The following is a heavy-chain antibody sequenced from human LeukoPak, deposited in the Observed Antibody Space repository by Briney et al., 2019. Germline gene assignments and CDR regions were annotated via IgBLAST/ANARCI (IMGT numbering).Heavy chain of an antibody. CDR3: AREPQYSTTWLNWFDP. CDR1: GGTFSIYA. CDR2: IIPIFGTA. V-gene: IGHV1-69*01. J-gene: IGHJ5*02. D-gene: IGHD6-13*01. Sequence: GASVKVSCTASGGTFSIYAINWVRQAPGQGLQWMGGIIPIFGTASYAQNFQGRVTITADESTSTAYMELTSLRFEDTAVYYCAREPQYSTTWLNWFDPWGQGTLVTVSS.